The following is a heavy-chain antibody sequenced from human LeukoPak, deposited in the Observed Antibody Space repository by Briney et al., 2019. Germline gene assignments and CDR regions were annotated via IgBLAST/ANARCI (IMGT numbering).Heavy chain of an antibody. Sequence: GGSLGLSCAASGFTFSSYGMHWVRQAPGKGLEWVAVISYDGSNKYYADSVKGRFTISRDNSKNTLYLQMNSLRAEDTAVYYCAKDRSMVRGVPPGGMDVWGKGTTVTVSS. CDR3: AKDRSMVRGVPPGGMDV. J-gene: IGHJ6*04. V-gene: IGHV3-30*18. CDR2: ISYDGSNK. D-gene: IGHD3-10*01. CDR1: GFTFSSYG.